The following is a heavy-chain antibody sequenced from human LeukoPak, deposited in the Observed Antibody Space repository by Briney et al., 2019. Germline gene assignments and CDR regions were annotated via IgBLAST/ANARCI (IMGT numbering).Heavy chain of an antibody. CDR1: GGSISSYY. V-gene: IGHV4-59*01. D-gene: IGHD2-2*01. Sequence: PSETLSLTCTVSGGSISSYYWSWIRQPPGKGLEWIGYIYYSGSTNYNPSLKSRVTISVDTSKNQFSLKLSSVTAADTAVYYCARDQPQDIVVVPAAIDYYYYGMDVWGQGTTVTVSS. J-gene: IGHJ6*02. CDR2: IYYSGST. CDR3: ARDQPQDIVVVPAAIDYYYYGMDV.